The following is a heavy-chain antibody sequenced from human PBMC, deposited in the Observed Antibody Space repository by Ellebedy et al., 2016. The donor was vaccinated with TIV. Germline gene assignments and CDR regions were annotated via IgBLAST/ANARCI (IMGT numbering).Heavy chain of an antibody. CDR2: INHSGST. V-gene: IGHV4-34*01. J-gene: IGHJ3*02. D-gene: IGHD5-18*01. Sequence: MPSETLSLTCAVYGGSFSGYYWSWIRQPPGKGLEWIGEINHSGSTNYNPSLKSRVTISVDTSKNQFSLKLSSVTAADTAVYYCARYEGDTATRRPGAFDIWGQGTMVTVSS. CDR1: GGSFSGYY. CDR3: ARYEGDTATRRPGAFDI.